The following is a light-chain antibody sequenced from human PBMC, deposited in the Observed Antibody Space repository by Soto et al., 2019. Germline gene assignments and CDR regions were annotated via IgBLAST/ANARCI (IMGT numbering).Light chain of an antibody. J-gene: IGKJ3*01. CDR3: HQYYSVPFT. CDR2: WAS. CDR1: QSVLYSSNNRDY. Sequence: DIVMTQSPDSLAVSLGERATINCKSSQSVLYSSNNRDYLAWYQQKQGQPPKLLIYWASTRESGVPDRFSGSGSGTDFTLTISSLQAEDVAVYYGHQYYSVPFTFGPGTRVEIK. V-gene: IGKV4-1*01.